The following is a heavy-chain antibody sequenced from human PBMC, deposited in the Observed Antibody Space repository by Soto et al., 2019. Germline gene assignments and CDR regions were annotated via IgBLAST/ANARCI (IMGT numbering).Heavy chain of an antibody. V-gene: IGHV4-31*03. Sequence: QVQLQESGPGLVKPSQTLSLTCTVSGGSISSGGYYWSWIRQHPGKGLEWIGYIYYSGSTYYNPSLKSRVNISVDTSKNQFSLKLSSVTAADTAVYYCARNAEMATISDFYYYYGMDVWGQGTTVTVSS. CDR1: GGSISSGGYY. CDR3: ARNAEMATISDFYYYYGMDV. CDR2: IYYSGST. J-gene: IGHJ6*02. D-gene: IGHD5-12*01.